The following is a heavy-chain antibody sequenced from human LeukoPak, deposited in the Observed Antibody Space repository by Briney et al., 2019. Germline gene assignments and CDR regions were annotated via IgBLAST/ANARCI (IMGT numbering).Heavy chain of an antibody. V-gene: IGHV5-51*01. Sequence: NHGESLKISCKGSGYCFTGYWIVWVRQMPGKGLEWMGIIYPGDSDTRYSPTFQGQVTISADKSISTAYLHWSSLKASDTAMYYCARADTSGWSGDYWGQGTLVTVSS. CDR2: IYPGDSDT. CDR3: ARADTSGWSGDY. CDR1: GYCFTGYW. J-gene: IGHJ4*02. D-gene: IGHD6-19*01.